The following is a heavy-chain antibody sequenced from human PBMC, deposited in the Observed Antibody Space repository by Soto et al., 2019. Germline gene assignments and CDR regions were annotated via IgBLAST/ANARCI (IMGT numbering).Heavy chain of an antibody. Sequence: TGGSLRLSCAASGFTFCSYAMSWVRQAPGKGLEWVSGIIGSGRSTDYADSVKGRFTISRDNSKNTLYLQLNSLRAEDTAVYYCAVRYRSSLYYFDYWGQGTRVTVSS. CDR3: AVRYRSSLYYFDY. D-gene: IGHD6-13*01. J-gene: IGHJ4*02. V-gene: IGHV3-23*01. CDR2: IIGSGRST. CDR1: GFTFCSYA.